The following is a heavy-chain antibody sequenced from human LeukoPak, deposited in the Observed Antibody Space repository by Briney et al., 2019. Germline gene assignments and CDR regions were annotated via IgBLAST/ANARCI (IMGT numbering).Heavy chain of an antibody. D-gene: IGHD5-18*01. Sequence: LGESLKISCKGSGYSFTSYWIVWVRQMPGKGLEWMGIIYPGDSDTRYSPSFQAQVTISADKSISTAYLQWSSLKASDTAMYYCARRGYSYGSYYFDYWGQGTLVTVSS. CDR3: ARRGYSYGSYYFDY. CDR1: GYSFTSYW. V-gene: IGHV5-51*01. J-gene: IGHJ4*02. CDR2: IYPGDSDT.